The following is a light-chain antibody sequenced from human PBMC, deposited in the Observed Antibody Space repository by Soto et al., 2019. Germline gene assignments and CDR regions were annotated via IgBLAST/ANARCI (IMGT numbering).Light chain of an antibody. CDR3: TSYSAPSTLV. J-gene: IGLJ7*01. V-gene: IGLV2-14*01. CDR2: EVN. Sequence: QSALTQPASVSGSPGQSVTISCTGASSDVGGYDYVSWYQQHPGKAPKLILYEVNNRPSGVSNHFSGSKSGNTASLIISGLQADDEAYYYCTSYSAPSTLVFGAGTQLTVL. CDR1: SSDVGGYDY.